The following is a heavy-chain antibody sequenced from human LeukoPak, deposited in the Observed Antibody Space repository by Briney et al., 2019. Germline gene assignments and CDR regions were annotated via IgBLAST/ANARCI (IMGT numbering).Heavy chain of an antibody. CDR1: GGSISSYY. V-gene: IGHV4-59*01. J-gene: IGHJ5*02. D-gene: IGHD2/OR15-2a*01. CDR2: IYYTGST. Sequence: PSETLSLTCTVSGGSISSYYWSWIRQPPGKGLEWIGYIYYTGSTNHNPSLKSRVTVSIDTSKNQFSLKLSSVTAADTAIYYCARRVDPNMSMYNWLDPWGQGTLVTVSS. CDR3: ARRVDPNMSMYNWLDP.